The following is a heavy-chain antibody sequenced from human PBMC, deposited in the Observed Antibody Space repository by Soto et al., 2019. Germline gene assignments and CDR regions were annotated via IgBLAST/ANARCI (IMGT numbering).Heavy chain of an antibody. J-gene: IGHJ4*02. CDR1: GFTFDDYG. V-gene: IGHV3-20*04. CDR2: INWNGGST. CDR3: AKSVGFGRWPNYFDY. Sequence: PGGSLRLSCAASGFTFDDYGMSWVRQAPGKGLEWVSGINWNGGSTGYADSVKGRFTISRDNAKNSLYLQMNSLRAEDTAVYYCAKSVGFGRWPNYFDYWGQGTLVTVFS. D-gene: IGHD3-16*01.